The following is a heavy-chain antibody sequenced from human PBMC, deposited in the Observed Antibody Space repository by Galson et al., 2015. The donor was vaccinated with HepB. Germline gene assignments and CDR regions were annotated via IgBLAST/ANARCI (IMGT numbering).Heavy chain of an antibody. Sequence: SLRLSCAASGFTFSDYYMSWIRQAPGKGLEWVSYISSSGSTIYYADSVKGRFTISRDNAKNSLYLQMNSLRAEDTAVYYCARSQPSGFLEWLGGVDVWGQGTTVTVSS. CDR3: ARSQPSGFLEWLGGVDV. D-gene: IGHD3-3*01. CDR2: ISSSGSTI. J-gene: IGHJ6*02. V-gene: IGHV3-11*01. CDR1: GFTFSDYY.